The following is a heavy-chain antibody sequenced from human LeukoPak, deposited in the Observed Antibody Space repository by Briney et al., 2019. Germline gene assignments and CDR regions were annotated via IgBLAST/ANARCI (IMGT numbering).Heavy chain of an antibody. D-gene: IGHD3-10*01. CDR1: GFTFTGYY. J-gene: IGHJ4*02. V-gene: IGHV1-2*02. CDR2: INPNSGGT. CDR3: ARDLFYSVSGTYYNVGRVFNY. Sequence: ASVKVSCKASGFTFTGYYMHWVRQAPGQGLDWMGWINPNSGGTNYAQKFQGRVTMTRDTAITTAYMELTSLSSDDTAVYYCARDLFYSVSGTYYNVGRVFNYWGQGTLVTVSS.